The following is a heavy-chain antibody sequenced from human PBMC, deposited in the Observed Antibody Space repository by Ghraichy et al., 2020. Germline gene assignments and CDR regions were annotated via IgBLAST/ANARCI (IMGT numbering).Heavy chain of an antibody. CDR1: GFSLNTSGVG. J-gene: IGHJ5*02. CDR3: AHSIQMEEHGDYLNSYFDP. Sequence: SGPTLVKPTQTLTLTCTFSGFSLNTSGVGVGWIRQPPGKALEWLALIYWNDDKRYSPSLKNRLTITKDTSKNQVVLTMTNMDPVDTATYYCAHSIQMEEHGDYLNSYFDPWGQVTLVTVSS. D-gene: IGHD4-17*01. V-gene: IGHV2-5*01. CDR2: IYWNDDK.